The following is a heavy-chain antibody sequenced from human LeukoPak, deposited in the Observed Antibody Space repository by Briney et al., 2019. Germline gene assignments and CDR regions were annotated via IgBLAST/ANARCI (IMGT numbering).Heavy chain of an antibody. V-gene: IGHV4-39*07. CDR1: GGSISSSTYY. J-gene: IGHJ4*02. D-gene: IGHD5-18*01. CDR2: MYYRGST. Sequence: PSETLSLTCTVSGGSISSSTYYWGRIRQPPGKGLEWIGSMYYRGSTYYNPSLKSRVTISVDTSKNHFSLKLSSVTAADTAVYYCARLRVRGYGYGPWEGPTWLDYWGQGTLVTVSS. CDR3: ARLRVRGYGYGPWEGPTWLDY.